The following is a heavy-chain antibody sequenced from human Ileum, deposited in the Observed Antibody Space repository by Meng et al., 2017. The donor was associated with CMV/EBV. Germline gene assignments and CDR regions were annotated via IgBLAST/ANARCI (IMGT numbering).Heavy chain of an antibody. CDR3: ARHGGGYCRSTSCYLFDP. Sequence: KVSCKASGYTFTTYWIGWVRQMPGKGLEWMGMIYPYDSDTIYSPSFQGQVTISVDKSINTAYLQWSSLKASDTAMYYCARHGGGYCRSTSCYLFDPWGQGTLVTVSS. CDR1: GYTFTTYW. D-gene: IGHD2-2*01. V-gene: IGHV5-51*01. J-gene: IGHJ5*02. CDR2: IYPYDSDT.